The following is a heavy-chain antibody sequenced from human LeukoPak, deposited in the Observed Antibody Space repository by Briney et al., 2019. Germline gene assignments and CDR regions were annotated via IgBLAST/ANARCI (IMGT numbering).Heavy chain of an antibody. V-gene: IGHV1-2*02. D-gene: IGHD5-18*01. CDR3: ARDGVRGDSYGYYRPYFDY. CDR1: GYTFTGYY. Sequence: ASVKVSCKASGYTFTGYYMHWVRQAPGQGLEWMGWINPNCGGTNYAQKFQGRVTMTRDTSISTAYMELSRLRSDDTAVYYCARDGVRGDSYGYYRPYFDYWGQGTLVTVSS. J-gene: IGHJ4*02. CDR2: INPNCGGT.